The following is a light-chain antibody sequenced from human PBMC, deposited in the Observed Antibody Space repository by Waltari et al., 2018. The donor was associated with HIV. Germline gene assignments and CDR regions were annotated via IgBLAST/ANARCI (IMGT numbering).Light chain of an antibody. CDR3: CAYAGSTTYVI. CDR2: EVS. J-gene: IGLJ2*01. V-gene: IGLV2-23*02. Sequence: QSALTQPASVSGSPGQSITIPCTGTSRDVGGYNLVPWYQQHPGKAPKLMIYEVSKRPSGVSNRFSGSKSGNTASLTISGLQAEDEADYYCCAYAGSTTYVIFGGGTKLTVL. CDR1: SRDVGGYNL.